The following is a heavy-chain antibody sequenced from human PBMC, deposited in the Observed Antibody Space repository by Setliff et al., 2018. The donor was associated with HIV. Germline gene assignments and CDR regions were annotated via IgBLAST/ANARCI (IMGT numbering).Heavy chain of an antibody. CDR1: GGSISSHY. CDR3: ARHSPNVGVRGDAFDI. Sequence: SETLSLTCTVSGGSISSHYWIWIRQPPGKGLGWIGYIHYSGATNYNPSLKSRVTISLDTSRTQFSLRLSSVTAADTAVYYCARHSPNVGVRGDAFDIWGQGTVVTV. V-gene: IGHV4-59*08. J-gene: IGHJ3*02. CDR2: IHYSGAT. D-gene: IGHD2-8*01.